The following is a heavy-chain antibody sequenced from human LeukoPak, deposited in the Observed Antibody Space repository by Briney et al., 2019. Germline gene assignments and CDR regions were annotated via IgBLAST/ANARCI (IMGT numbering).Heavy chain of an antibody. D-gene: IGHD4-23*01. CDR2: IYYSGST. V-gene: IGHV4-59*01. Sequence: SETLSRTCTVSGGSISSYYWSWLRQPPGKGLEWIGYIYYSGSTNYNPSLKSRVTISVDTSKNQFSLKLSSVTAADTAVYYCARDYGGSNDAFDIWGQGTMVAVSS. CDR3: ARDYGGSNDAFDI. CDR1: GGSISSYY. J-gene: IGHJ3*02.